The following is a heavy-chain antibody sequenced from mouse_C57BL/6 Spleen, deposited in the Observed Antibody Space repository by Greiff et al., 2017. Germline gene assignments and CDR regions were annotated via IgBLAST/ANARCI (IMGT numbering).Heavy chain of an antibody. J-gene: IGHJ2*01. CDR2: IDPSDSYT. CDR3: ARGDGSSSYFGC. CDR1: GYTFTSYW. V-gene: IGHV1-50*01. D-gene: IGHD1-1*01. Sequence: QVQLQQPGAELVKPGASVKLSCKASGYTFTSYWMQWVKQRPGQGLEWIGEIDPSDSYTNYNQKFKGKATLTVDTSSSTAYMRLSSLTSEDSAVYYCARGDGSSSYFGCWGKGTTLTDSS.